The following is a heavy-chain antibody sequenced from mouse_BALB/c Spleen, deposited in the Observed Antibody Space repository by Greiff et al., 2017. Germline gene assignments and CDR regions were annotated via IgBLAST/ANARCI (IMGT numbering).Heavy chain of an antibody. J-gene: IGHJ4*01. CDR2: ISNGGGST. V-gene: IGHV5-12-2*01. D-gene: IGHD2-1*01. CDR3: ARLGGKDYYAMDY. CDR1: GFTFSSYT. Sequence: EVMLVESGGGLVQPGGSLKLSCAASGFTFSSYTMSWVRQTPEKRLEWVAYISNGGGSTYYPDTVKGRFTISRDNAKNTLYLQMSSLKSEDTAMYYCARLGGKDYYAMDYWGQGTSVTVSS.